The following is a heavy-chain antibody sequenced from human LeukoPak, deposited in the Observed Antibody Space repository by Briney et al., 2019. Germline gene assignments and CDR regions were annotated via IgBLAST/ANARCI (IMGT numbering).Heavy chain of an antibody. J-gene: IGHJ2*01. V-gene: IGHV1-2*02. D-gene: IGHD7-27*01. CDR1: GYTFTGYY. CDR2: ISPNSGGT. Sequence: ASVKVSCKASGYTFTGYYMHWVRQAPGQGLEWMGWISPNSGGTDYAQRFQGRVTTTRDTSISTAYMELSSLRSDDTAVYYCAIQPWGSGNNWYFDLWGRGTLVTVSS. CDR3: AIQPWGSGNNWYFDL.